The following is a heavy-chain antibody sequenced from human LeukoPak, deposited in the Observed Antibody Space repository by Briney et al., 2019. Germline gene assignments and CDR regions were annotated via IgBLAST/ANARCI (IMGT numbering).Heavy chain of an antibody. CDR2: IYHSGST. CDR3: AGLVVPAAEYCYGMDV. Sequence: PSETLSLTRAVSGGSISSSNWWSWVRQPPGKGLEWIGEIYHSGSTNYNPSLKSRVTISVDKSKNQFSLKLSSVTAADTAVYYCAGLVVPAAEYCYGMDVWGKGTTVTVSS. J-gene: IGHJ6*04. CDR1: GGSISSSNW. D-gene: IGHD2-2*01. V-gene: IGHV4-4*02.